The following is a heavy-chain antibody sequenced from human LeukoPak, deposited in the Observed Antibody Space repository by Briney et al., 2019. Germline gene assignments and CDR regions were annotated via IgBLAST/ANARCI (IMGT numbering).Heavy chain of an antibody. CDR2: IKQDGSEK. CDR1: GFTFSSYW. D-gene: IGHD1-26*01. J-gene: IGHJ4*02. CDR3: AKDSGDSGSGFDY. Sequence: GGSLRLSCAASGFTFSSYWMSWVRQAPGKGLEWVANIKQDGSEKYYVDSVKGRFTISRDNAKNSLYLQMNSLRAEDTALYYCAKDSGDSGSGFDYWGQGTLVTVSS. V-gene: IGHV3-7*03.